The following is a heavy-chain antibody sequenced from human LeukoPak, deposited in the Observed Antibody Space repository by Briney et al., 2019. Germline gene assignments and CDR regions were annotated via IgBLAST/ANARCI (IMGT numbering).Heavy chain of an antibody. D-gene: IGHD1/OR15-1a*01. CDR3: ARDQRNKLGFDP. CDR2: INQDGSQK. Sequence: ETLSLTCAVYGGSFTSYYWSWVRQAPGKGLEWVANINQDGSQKSYVDSVKGRFTISRDNAKDSLYLQMNSLRAEDTAVYYCARDQRNKLGFDPWGQGTLATVSS. J-gene: IGHJ5*02. V-gene: IGHV3-7*03. CDR1: GGSFTSYY.